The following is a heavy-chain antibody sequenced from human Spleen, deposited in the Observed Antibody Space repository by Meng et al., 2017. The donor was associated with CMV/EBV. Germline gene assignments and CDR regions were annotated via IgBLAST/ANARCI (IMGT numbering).Heavy chain of an antibody. Sequence: FGFAFHSHGMPWVRQGPGKGLGSLALESYYETNVHYADTAKGRFTISRDNSKNTLYLQLNSLRPDDTAVYYCVRDRGSGYADFRLDYWGLGTLVTVSS. J-gene: IGHJ4*02. D-gene: IGHD3-10*01. CDR2: ESYYETNV. CDR3: VRDRGSGYADFRLDY. CDR1: GFAFHSHG. V-gene: IGHV3-30*12.